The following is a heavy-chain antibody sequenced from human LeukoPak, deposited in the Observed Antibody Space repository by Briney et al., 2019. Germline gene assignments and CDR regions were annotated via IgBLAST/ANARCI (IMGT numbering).Heavy chain of an antibody. CDR2: IIPIFGTA. J-gene: IGHJ4*02. CDR3: ARDKVGTARVDY. Sequence: ALVKVSCKASGGTFSSHAISWVRQAPGQRLEWMGGIIPIFGTANYAQKFQGRVTITADKSTSTAYMELSSLRSEDTAVYYCARDKVGTARVDYWGQGTLVTVSS. V-gene: IGHV1-69*06. D-gene: IGHD1-1*01. CDR1: GGTFSSHA.